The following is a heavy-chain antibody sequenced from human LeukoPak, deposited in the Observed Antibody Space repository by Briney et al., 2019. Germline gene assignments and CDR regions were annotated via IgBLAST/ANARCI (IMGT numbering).Heavy chain of an antibody. D-gene: IGHD3-22*01. V-gene: IGHV4-38-2*02. CDR1: AYFISSGYY. CDR3: ARRDSVGYKAFDI. J-gene: IGHJ3*02. Sequence: PSDTLFLSCTVSAYFISSGYYWGWIRQPPGRELEWIVSIYHSGDTYYTPTLKCRVTISVDTAKNHFSLELSSVTAADTAVYYCARRDSVGYKAFDIWGQGTMVTVSS. CDR2: IYHSGDT.